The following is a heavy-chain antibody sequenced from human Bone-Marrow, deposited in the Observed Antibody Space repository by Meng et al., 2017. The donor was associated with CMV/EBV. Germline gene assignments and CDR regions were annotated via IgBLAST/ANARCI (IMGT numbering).Heavy chain of an antibody. CDR3: ARSDGYYYYGMDV. V-gene: IGHV1-2*02. J-gene: IGHJ6*02. Sequence: ASVKVSCKASGYTFTGYYMHWVRQAPGQGLEWMGWINPNSGGTNYAQKFQGRVTMTRDTSISTAYMEMSRLRSDDTAVYYCARSDGYYYYGMDVWGQGTTVTVSS. CDR1: GYTFTGYY. CDR2: INPNSGGT.